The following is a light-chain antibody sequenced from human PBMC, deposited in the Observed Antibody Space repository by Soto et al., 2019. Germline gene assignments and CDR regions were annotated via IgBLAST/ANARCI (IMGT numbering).Light chain of an antibody. Sequence: DIQMTQSPSTLSASVGDRVTITCRASQSISSWLAWYQQKPGKAPKLLIYDASSLESGVPSRFSGSGSGTEFTLTYSSLQPDDFATYYCQQYNSEGYTFGQGTKLEIK. V-gene: IGKV1-5*01. CDR1: QSISSW. CDR2: DAS. CDR3: QQYNSEGYT. J-gene: IGKJ2*01.